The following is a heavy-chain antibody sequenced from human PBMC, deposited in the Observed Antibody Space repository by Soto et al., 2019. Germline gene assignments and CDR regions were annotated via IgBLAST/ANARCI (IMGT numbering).Heavy chain of an antibody. CDR2: ISGSGGST. J-gene: IGHJ4*02. CDR3: AKDREIYYDFWSGPDY. CDR1: GFTFSSYA. V-gene: IGHV3-23*01. D-gene: IGHD3-3*01. Sequence: GGSLRLSCAASGFTFSSYAMSWVRQAPGKGLEWVSAISGSGGSTYYADSVKGRFTISRDNSKNTLYLQMNSLRAEDTAVYYCAKDREIYYDFWSGPDYWGQGTLVTVSS.